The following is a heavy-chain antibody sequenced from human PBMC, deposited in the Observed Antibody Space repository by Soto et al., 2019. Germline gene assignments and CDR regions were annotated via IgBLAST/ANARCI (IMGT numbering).Heavy chain of an antibody. CDR1: GGTFSSYA. CDR3: ARDLVPSYYDSSGHDAFDI. J-gene: IGHJ3*02. CDR2: IIPIFGTA. D-gene: IGHD3-22*01. Sequence: SVKVSCKASGGTFSSYAISWVRQAPGQGLEWMGGIIPIFGTANYAQKFQGRVTITADESTSTAYMELSSLRSEDTAVYYCARDLVPSYYDSSGHDAFDIWGQGTMVTVSS. V-gene: IGHV1-69*13.